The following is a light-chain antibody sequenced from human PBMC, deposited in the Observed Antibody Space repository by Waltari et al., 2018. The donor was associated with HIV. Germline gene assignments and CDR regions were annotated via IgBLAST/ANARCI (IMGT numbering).Light chain of an antibody. CDR1: QSVESTH. CDR3: QEFDDDSWT. J-gene: IGKJ1*01. Sequence: VLTQSPGTLSLSPGERATLSCRASQSVESTHLGWYQQKSGQPPRLLVYGTSKKFAGIPDRFSGSGSGTDFTLTISRLEPEDSAVYYCQEFDDDSWTFGQGTKVEIK. CDR2: GTS. V-gene: IGKV3-20*01.